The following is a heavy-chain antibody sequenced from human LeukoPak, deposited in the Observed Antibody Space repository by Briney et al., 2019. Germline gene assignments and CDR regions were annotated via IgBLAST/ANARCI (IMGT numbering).Heavy chain of an antibody. J-gene: IGHJ4*02. D-gene: IGHD2-15*01. CDR2: INHRGST. V-gene: IGHV4-34*01. CDR3: ASGGWYRGY. CDR1: GGSISSYY. Sequence: SETLSLTCTVSGGSISSYYWSWIRQPPGKGLEWIGEINHRGSTNYNPSLKSRVTISVDTSKNQFSLELTSVTAADTAVYYCASGGWYRGYWGQGTLVTVSS.